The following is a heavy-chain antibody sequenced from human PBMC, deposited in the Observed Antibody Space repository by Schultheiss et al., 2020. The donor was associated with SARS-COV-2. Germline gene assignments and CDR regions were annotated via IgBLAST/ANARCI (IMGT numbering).Heavy chain of an antibody. Sequence: GGSLRLSCAASGFIFSNFWMSWVRQSPAKGLEWVANINYDGSDNYCVDSVKGRFTISRDNAKNSLYLQMNSLRAEDTAVYYCARGPIRFPQYWGQGTLVTVSS. CDR1: GFIFSNFW. CDR2: INYDGSDN. CDR3: ARGPIRFPQY. V-gene: IGHV3-7*03. J-gene: IGHJ4*02. D-gene: IGHD4-17*01.